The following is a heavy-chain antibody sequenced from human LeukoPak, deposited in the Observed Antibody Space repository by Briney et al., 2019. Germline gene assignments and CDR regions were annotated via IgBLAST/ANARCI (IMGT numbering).Heavy chain of an antibody. J-gene: IGHJ4*02. CDR1: GGSFSGYY. CDR3: ARGPGYSHGVDPFDY. V-gene: IGHV4-34*01. D-gene: IGHD5-18*01. Sequence: SETLSLTCAVYGGSFSGYYWSWIRQPPGKGLEWIGEINHSGSTNYNPSLKSRVTISVDTSKNQFSLKLSSVTAADTAVYYCARGPGYSHGVDPFDYWGQGTLVTVSS. CDR2: INHSGST.